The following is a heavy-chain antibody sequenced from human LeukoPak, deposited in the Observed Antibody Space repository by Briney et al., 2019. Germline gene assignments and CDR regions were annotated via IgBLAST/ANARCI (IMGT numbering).Heavy chain of an antibody. Sequence: GGSLRLSCAASGFTFSSYWMHWVRQAPGKGLVWVSRINSDGSSTSYADSVKGRFTISRDNSKNTLYLQMNSLRAEDTAVYYCARGRYSSRFLENWGQGTLVTVSS. CDR3: ARGRYSSRFLEN. V-gene: IGHV3-74*01. CDR2: INSDGSST. CDR1: GFTFSSYW. J-gene: IGHJ4*02. D-gene: IGHD3-3*01.